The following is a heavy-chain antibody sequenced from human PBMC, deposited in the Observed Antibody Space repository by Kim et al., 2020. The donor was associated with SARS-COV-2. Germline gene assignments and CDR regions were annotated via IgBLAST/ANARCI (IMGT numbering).Heavy chain of an antibody. V-gene: IGHV3-33*01. J-gene: IGHJ4*02. Sequence: GGSLRLSCAASGFTFSSYGMHWVRQAPGKGLEWVAVIWYDGSNKYYADSVKGRFTISRDNSKNTLYLQMNSLRAEDTAVYYCARGFLTIGDYGDYDDDYWGQGTLVTVSS. CDR3: ARGFLTIGDYGDYDDDY. CDR2: IWYDGSNK. CDR1: GFTFSSYG. D-gene: IGHD4-17*01.